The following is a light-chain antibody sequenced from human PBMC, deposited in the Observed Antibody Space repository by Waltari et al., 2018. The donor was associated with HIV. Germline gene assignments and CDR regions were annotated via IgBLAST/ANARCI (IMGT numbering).Light chain of an antibody. V-gene: IGLV2-11*01. CDR1: SSDVGAYNY. Sequence: QSALTQPRSVSGSPGQSVTISCTGTSSDVGAYNYVSLYQQHPGKAPKLIIYDVSKRPSGVPDRFSGSKSGNTASLTISGLQADDEADYYCCSYVGSYTAVFGGGTKLTVL. J-gene: IGLJ2*01. CDR3: CSYVGSYTAV. CDR2: DVS.